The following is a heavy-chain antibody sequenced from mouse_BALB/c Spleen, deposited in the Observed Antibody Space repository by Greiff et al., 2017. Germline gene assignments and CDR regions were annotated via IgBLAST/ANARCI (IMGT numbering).Heavy chain of an antibody. CDR1: GFTFSSYT. V-gene: IGHV5-12-2*01. CDR2: ISNGGGST. J-gene: IGHJ3*01. CDR3: AREAY. Sequence: EVKLVESGGGLVQPGGSLKLSCAASGFTFSSYTMSWVRQTPEKRLEWVAYISNGGGSTYYPDTVKGRFTISRDNAKNTLYLQMSSLKSEDTAMYYCAREAYWGQGTLVTVSA.